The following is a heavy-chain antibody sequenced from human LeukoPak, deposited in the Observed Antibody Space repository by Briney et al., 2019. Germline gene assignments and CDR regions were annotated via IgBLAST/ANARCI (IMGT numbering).Heavy chain of an antibody. D-gene: IGHD3-9*01. J-gene: IGHJ4*02. V-gene: IGHV3-74*01. CDR1: GFTFSSYC. CDR3: ARGPYYDILTGYYD. CDR2: INSNGSST. Sequence: GGSLRLSCAASGFTFSSYCMHWVRQAPGKGLEWVSRINSNGSSTSYADSVKGRFTISRDNAKNTLYLQMNSLRAEDTAVYYCARGPYYDILTGYYDWGQGTLVTVSS.